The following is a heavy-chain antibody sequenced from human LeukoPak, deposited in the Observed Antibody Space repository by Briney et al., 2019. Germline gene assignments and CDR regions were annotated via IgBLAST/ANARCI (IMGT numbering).Heavy chain of an antibody. V-gene: IGHV4-30-4*01. CDR2: IYYSGST. Sequence: PSQTLSLTCTVSGGSISSGDYYWSWIRQPPGKGLEWIGYIYYSGSTYYNPSLKSRVTISVDTSKNQFSLKLSSVTAADTAVYYCAAGGLWSADYYYYYGMDVWGQGTTVTVSS. D-gene: IGHD5-18*01. CDR3: AAGGLWSADYYYYYGMDV. CDR1: GGSISSGDYY. J-gene: IGHJ6*02.